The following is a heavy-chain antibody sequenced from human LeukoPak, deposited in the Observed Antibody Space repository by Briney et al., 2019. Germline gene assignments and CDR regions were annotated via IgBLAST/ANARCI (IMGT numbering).Heavy chain of an antibody. V-gene: IGHV4-34*01. CDR2: INHSGST. CDR3: ARGFYSSGWYFY. Sequence: PSETLSLTCAVYGGSFSGYYWSWIRQPPGKGLEWIGEINHSGSTNYNPSLKSRVTISVDTSKNQFSLKLSSVTAADTAVYYCARGFYSSGWYFYWGQGTLVTVSS. D-gene: IGHD6-19*01. J-gene: IGHJ4*02. CDR1: GGSFSGYY.